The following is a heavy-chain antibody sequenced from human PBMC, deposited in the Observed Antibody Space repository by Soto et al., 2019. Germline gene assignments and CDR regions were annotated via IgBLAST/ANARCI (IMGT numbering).Heavy chain of an antibody. CDR1: GYTFTGYY. CDR3: AREWLAAAGTLGY. Sequence: ASVKVSCKASGYTFTGYYMHWVRQAPGQGLEWMGWINPNSGGTNYAQKFQGWVTMTRDTSISTAYMELSRLRSDDTAVYYCAREWLAAAGTLGYWGQGTLVTV. D-gene: IGHD6-13*01. CDR2: INPNSGGT. J-gene: IGHJ4*02. V-gene: IGHV1-2*04.